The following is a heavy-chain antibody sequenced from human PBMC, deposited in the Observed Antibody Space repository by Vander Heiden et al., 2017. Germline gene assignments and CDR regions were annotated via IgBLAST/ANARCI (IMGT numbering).Heavy chain of an antibody. J-gene: IGHJ6*02. Sequence: QLQLQESGPGLVTPSETLSLTCTVPGGSISSSSYYWGWIRQPPGKGLGWIGSIYYSGGTNYKPSLKSRVTISVDRSKNQFSLKLSSVTAADTAVYYCASTYYDILTGYYGMDVWGQGTTVTVS. CDR2: IYYSGGT. CDR1: GGSISSSSYY. V-gene: IGHV4-39*01. D-gene: IGHD3-9*01. CDR3: ASTYYDILTGYYGMDV.